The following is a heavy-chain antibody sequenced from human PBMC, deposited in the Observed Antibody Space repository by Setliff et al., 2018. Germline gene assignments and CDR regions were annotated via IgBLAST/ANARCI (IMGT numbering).Heavy chain of an antibody. CDR3: ARVYYDSSVSDLYSYYYGMDV. CDR1: GYPFTSYG. V-gene: IGHV1-18*01. Sequence: ASVKVSCRASGYPFTSYGISWVRQAPGQGLEWMGWISAYNGNTNYAQKLQGRVTMTTDTSTSTAYMELRSLRSDDTAVYYCARVYYDSSVSDLYSYYYGMDVCGQGTTVTVSS. CDR2: ISAYNGNT. D-gene: IGHD3-22*01. J-gene: IGHJ6*02.